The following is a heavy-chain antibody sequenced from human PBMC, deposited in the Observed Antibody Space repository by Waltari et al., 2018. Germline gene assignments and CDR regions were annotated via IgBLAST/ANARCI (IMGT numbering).Heavy chain of an antibody. CDR2: IYHSGST. Sequence: QVQLQESGPGLVKPSETLSLTCAVSGYSISRGYFWGWVRQPPRKGLEWIGSIYHSGSTYYNPSLKSRVTISVDTSKNQFSLKLSSVTAADTAVYYCARDQRSLWFRELLSNWFDPWGQGTLVTVSS. V-gene: IGHV4-38-2*02. CDR1: GYSISRGYF. CDR3: ARDQRSLWFRELLSNWFDP. D-gene: IGHD3-10*01. J-gene: IGHJ5*02.